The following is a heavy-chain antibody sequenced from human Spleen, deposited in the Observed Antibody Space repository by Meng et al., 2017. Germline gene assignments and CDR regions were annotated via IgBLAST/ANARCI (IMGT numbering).Heavy chain of an antibody. J-gene: IGHJ6*02. CDR2: IKQDGSEK. CDR1: GFTFSSYA. CDR3: ARDSNGGYVNYYYYGMDV. D-gene: IGHD5-12*01. V-gene: IGHV3-7*01. Sequence: GESLKISCAASGFTFSSYAMNWVRQAPGKGLEWVANIKQDGSEKYYVDSVKGRFTISRDNAKNSLYLQMNSLRAEDTAVYYCARDSNGGYVNYYYYGMDVWGQGTTVTVSS.